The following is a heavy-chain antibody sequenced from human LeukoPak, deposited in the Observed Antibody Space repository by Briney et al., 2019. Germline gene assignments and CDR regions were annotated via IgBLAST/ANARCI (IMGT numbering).Heavy chain of an antibody. CDR2: IYYSGST. D-gene: IGHD6-19*01. Sequence: PSETLSLTCTVSGGSISSYYWSWIRQPPGKGLEWIGYIYYSGSTNYNPSLKSRVTISVDTSKNQFSLKLSSVTAADTAVYYCASGWQTSGEAFDIWGQGTMVTVSS. J-gene: IGHJ3*02. V-gene: IGHV4-59*01. CDR3: ASGWQTSGEAFDI. CDR1: GGSISSYY.